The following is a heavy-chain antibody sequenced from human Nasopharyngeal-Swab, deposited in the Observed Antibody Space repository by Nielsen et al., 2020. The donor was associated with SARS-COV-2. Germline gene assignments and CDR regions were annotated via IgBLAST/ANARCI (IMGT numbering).Heavy chain of an antibody. D-gene: IGHD6-13*01. V-gene: IGHV1-8*01. CDR3: ARGPSVPYSSTTHYYYYGMDV. Sequence: ASVQVSCKASGYTFTSYDINWVRQATGQGLEWMGWMNPNSGNTGYAQKSQGRVTMTRNTSISTAYMELSSLRSEDTAVYYCARGPSVPYSSTTHYYYYGMDVWGQGTTVTVSS. CDR2: MNPNSGNT. CDR1: GYTFTSYD. J-gene: IGHJ6*02.